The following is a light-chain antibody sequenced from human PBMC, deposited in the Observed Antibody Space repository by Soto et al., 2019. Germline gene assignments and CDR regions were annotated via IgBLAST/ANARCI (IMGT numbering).Light chain of an antibody. Sequence: DIQMTQSPSTLSASVGDRVTITCRASQSISSWLAWYQQKPGKAPKLLIYKASSLESGVTSRFSGSGSGTEFTLTISSLQPDDFETYYCQQYNSCPYTFGQGTKLEIK. CDR1: QSISSW. CDR3: QQYNSCPYT. V-gene: IGKV1-5*03. J-gene: IGKJ2*01. CDR2: KAS.